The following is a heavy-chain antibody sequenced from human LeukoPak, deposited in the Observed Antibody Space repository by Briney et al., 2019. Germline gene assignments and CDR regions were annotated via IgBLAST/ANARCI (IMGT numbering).Heavy chain of an antibody. CDR3: ARDWALGSGYYGAFDI. CDR2: IYTSGST. J-gene: IGHJ3*02. Sequence: SETLSLTCTVSGGSISSYYWSWIRQPAGKGLEWIGRIYTSGSTNYNPSLKSRVTMSVDTSKNQFSLKLSSVIAADTAVYYCARDWALGSGYYGAFDIWGQGTMVTVSS. CDR1: GGSISSYY. D-gene: IGHD3-22*01. V-gene: IGHV4-4*07.